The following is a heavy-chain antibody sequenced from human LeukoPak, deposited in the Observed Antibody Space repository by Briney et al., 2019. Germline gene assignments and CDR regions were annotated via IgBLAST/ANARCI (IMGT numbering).Heavy chain of an antibody. Sequence: SETLSLTCTVSGGSISSSSYYWSWIRQPAGKGLEWIGRIYTSGSTNYNPSLKSRVTISVDTSKNQFSLKLSSVTAADTAVYYCARGRATGYFDYWGQGTLVTVSS. J-gene: IGHJ4*02. CDR1: GGSISSSSYY. V-gene: IGHV4-61*02. D-gene: IGHD1-26*01. CDR3: ARGRATGYFDY. CDR2: IYTSGST.